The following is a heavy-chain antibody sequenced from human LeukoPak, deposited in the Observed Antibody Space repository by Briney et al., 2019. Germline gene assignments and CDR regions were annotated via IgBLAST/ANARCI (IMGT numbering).Heavy chain of an antibody. V-gene: IGHV1-18*04. D-gene: IGHD2-8*02. CDR3: ARDGPPWSDALHI. Sequence: ASVKVSCKASGYTFSSDGISWVRQAPGQGLEWMGWIATYNGNTNYAQRFQGRVTMTIDRSTSTAYMELTSLTYDDTAVYYCARDGPPWSDALHIWGRGTLVSVSS. CDR2: IATYNGNT. CDR1: GYTFSSDG. J-gene: IGHJ3*02.